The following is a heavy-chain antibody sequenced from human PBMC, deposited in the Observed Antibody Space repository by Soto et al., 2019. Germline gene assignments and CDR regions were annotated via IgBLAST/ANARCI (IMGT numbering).Heavy chain of an antibody. CDR1: GYNFGRNW. D-gene: IGHD5-18*01. J-gene: IGHJ4*02. CDR3: ARPLGYTAIVIDY. V-gene: IGHV5-51*01. CDR2: IYPGDSDT. Sequence: PGESLKISCKGSGYNFGRNWIGWVRQMPGKVLEWMGIIYPGDSDTRYSPSFQGQFTISADKSINTAYLHWSSLKASDTAIYYCARPLGYTAIVIDYWGQGXQVTVYS.